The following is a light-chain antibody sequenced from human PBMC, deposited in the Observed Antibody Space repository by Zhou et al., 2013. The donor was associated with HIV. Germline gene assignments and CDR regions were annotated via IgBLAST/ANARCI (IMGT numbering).Light chain of an antibody. Sequence: EIGMTQSPATLSVSPGERATLSCRASQSVSSNLAWYQQKPGQAPRLLIYGASTRATGIPARFSGSGSGTEFTLTISSLQSEDVAVYYCQQYNRWPPLTFGGGTQVEIK. V-gene: IGKV3-15*01. J-gene: IGKJ4*01. CDR1: QSVSSN. CDR3: QQYNRWPPLT. CDR2: GAS.